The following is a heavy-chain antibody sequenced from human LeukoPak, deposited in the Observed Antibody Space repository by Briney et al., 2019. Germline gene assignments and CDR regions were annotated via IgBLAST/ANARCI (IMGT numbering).Heavy chain of an antibody. CDR3: ARSGVFGPYFDY. Sequence: PSETLSLTCTVSGGSISEYHWSWIRQSPGKGLEWIGYIYSSGSTNYNPSLKRRVTMSVDTSKNQFFLRLSSVTAADTAVYYCARSGVFGPYFDYWGQGTLVTVSS. CDR1: GGSISEYH. D-gene: IGHD3-10*01. J-gene: IGHJ4*02. CDR2: IYSSGST. V-gene: IGHV4-59*01.